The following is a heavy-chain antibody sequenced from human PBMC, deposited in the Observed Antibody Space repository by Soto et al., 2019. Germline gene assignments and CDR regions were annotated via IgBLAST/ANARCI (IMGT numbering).Heavy chain of an antibody. V-gene: IGHV4-34*01. CDR1: GGSFSGYY. J-gene: IGHJ4*02. Sequence: PSETLSLTCAVYGGSFSGYYWSWIRQPPGKGLEWIGEINHSGSTNYNPSLKSRVTISVDTSKNQFSLKLSSVTAADTAVYYCARAPLYGDHVEFDYWGQGTLVTVSS. CDR2: INHSGST. D-gene: IGHD4-17*01. CDR3: ARAPLYGDHVEFDY.